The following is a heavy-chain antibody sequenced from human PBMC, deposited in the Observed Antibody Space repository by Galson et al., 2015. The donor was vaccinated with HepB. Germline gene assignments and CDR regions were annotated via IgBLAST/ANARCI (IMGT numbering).Heavy chain of an antibody. J-gene: IGHJ4*02. V-gene: IGHV1-18*01. CDR1: GYTFTSYG. CDR3: ARDREEDDSSAYDY. Sequence: VKVSCKASGYTFTSYGINRVRQAPGQGLEWMGWISAYNGNTNYAQKIQGRVTMTTDTSTSTAYMELRSLRSDDTAVYYCARDREEDDSSAYDYWGQETLVTVSS. CDR2: ISAYNGNT. D-gene: IGHD3-22*01.